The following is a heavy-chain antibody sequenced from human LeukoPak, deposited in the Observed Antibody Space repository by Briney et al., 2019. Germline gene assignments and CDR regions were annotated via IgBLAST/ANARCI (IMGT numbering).Heavy chain of an antibody. Sequence: GGSLRLSCAASGFTFSTYRMSWVRQAPGRGLEWVSGISGSGGTTYYADSVKGRFTISRDNSKNTLYLQMNSLRAEDTAVYYCAKDGVYYASGSFDYWGQGTLVTVSS. CDR1: GFTFSTYR. D-gene: IGHD3-10*01. CDR3: AKDGVYYASGSFDY. V-gene: IGHV3-23*01. J-gene: IGHJ4*02. CDR2: ISGSGGTT.